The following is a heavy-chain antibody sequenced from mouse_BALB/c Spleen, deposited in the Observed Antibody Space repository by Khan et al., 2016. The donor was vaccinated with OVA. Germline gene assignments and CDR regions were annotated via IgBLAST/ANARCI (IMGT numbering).Heavy chain of an antibody. J-gene: IGHJ3*01. CDR2: INPSNGYT. CDR3: AREGTYYNYDAWITS. CDR1: GYTFTTYT. D-gene: IGHD2-4*01. Sequence: QVQLKQSGAELARPGASVKMSCKASGYTFTTYTMHWVKQRPGQGLEWIGYINPSNGYTNYNQKFKDKSTLTADKSTSSTYIQLSSLTTAYPEVYSCAREGTYYNYDAWITSWGQGTLVTVSA. V-gene: IGHV1-4*01.